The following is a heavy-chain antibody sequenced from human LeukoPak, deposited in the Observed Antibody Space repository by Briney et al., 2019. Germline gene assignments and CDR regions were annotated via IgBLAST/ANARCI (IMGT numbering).Heavy chain of an antibody. CDR1: GFTFSSYA. V-gene: IGHV3-23*01. J-gene: IGHJ3*02. D-gene: IGHD3-22*01. CDR2: ISGSGGST. Sequence: GGSLRLYCAASGFTFSSYAMSWVRQAPGKGLEWVSAISGSGGSTYYADSVKGRFTISRDNAKNSLYLQMNSLRAEDTALYYCAAFSYYYDSSGYRHRGDDAFDIWGQGTMVTVSS. CDR3: AAFSYYYDSSGYRHRGDDAFDI.